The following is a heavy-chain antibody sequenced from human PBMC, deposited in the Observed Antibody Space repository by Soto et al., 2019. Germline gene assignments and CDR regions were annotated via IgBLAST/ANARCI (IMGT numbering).Heavy chain of an antibody. CDR2: ITANSGNT. D-gene: IGHD1-26*01. V-gene: IGHV1-18*01. CDR3: ARGLGGGHYCLDY. CDR1: GYAFTNYG. Sequence: ASVKVSCKASGYAFTNYGIRWVRQAPGQGLEWMGWITANSGNTKYAQKIQGRVTMSTDTSTSTAYMELRSLRYDDTAVYFCARGLGGGHYCLDYWGQGTLVTVSS. J-gene: IGHJ4*02.